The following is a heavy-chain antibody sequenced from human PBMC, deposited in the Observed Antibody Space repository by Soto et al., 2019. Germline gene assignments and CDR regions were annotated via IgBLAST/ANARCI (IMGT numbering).Heavy chain of an antibody. V-gene: IGHV1-46*01. CDR1: GYTFTNYR. Sequence: QVQLVQSGAEVKKPGASVRVSCKASGYTFTNYRIHWVRQAPGQGLEWMGFINPSGGSTSYAQKFQGRVTMTRDTSTRTVFMELSSLRSEDTAVYYCARGYTPYYDSSGYYFGEDYWGQGTLVTVSS. J-gene: IGHJ4*02. CDR3: ARGYTPYYDSSGYYFGEDY. D-gene: IGHD3-22*01. CDR2: INPSGGST.